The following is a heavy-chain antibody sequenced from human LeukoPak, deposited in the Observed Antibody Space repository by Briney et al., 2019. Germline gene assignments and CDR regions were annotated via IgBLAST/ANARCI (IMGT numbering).Heavy chain of an antibody. V-gene: IGHV4-59*01. CDR1: GGSISSYY. D-gene: IGHD1-26*01. CDR2: IYYSGST. J-gene: IGHJ5*02. Sequence: SETLSLTCTVSGGSISSYYWSWIRQPPGKGLEWIGYIYYSGSTNYNPSLKSRVTISVDTSKNQFSLKLSSVTAADTAVYYCARDVSGSYPYNWFDPWGQGTLVTVSS. CDR3: ARDVSGSYPYNWFDP.